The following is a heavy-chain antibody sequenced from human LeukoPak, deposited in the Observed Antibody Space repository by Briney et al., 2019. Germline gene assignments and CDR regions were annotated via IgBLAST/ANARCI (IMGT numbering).Heavy chain of an antibody. CDR1: GFAFSAYS. D-gene: IGHD2-21*02. CDR2: ISTTGSSI. V-gene: IGHV3-48*04. CDR3: ATLAYCGGDCYY. Sequence: GGFLRLSCAASGFAFSAYSMNWVRQAPGKGPEWVSYISTTGSSIKYADSVKGRFTISRDNAKNSLYLQMNSLRAEDTAVYYCATLAYCGGDCYYWGQGILVTVSS. J-gene: IGHJ4*02.